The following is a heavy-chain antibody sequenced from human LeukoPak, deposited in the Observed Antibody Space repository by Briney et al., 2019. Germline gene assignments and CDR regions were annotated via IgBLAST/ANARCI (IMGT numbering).Heavy chain of an antibody. D-gene: IGHD1-1*01. V-gene: IGHV4-39*01. J-gene: IGHJ4*02. CDR1: GGSLSGFY. CDR3: ARLFEDLEPYFDH. CDR2: IYYSGST. Sequence: PSETLSLTCAVYGGSLSGFYWSWIRQSPGKGLEGIGSIYYSGSTYYNPSLKSRVPISVDTSKNQFSLKLSSVTAADTAVYYCARLFEDLEPYFDHWGQGTLVTVPS.